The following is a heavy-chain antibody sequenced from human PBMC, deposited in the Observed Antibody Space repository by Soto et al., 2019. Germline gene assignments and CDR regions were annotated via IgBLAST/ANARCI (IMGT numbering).Heavy chain of an antibody. D-gene: IGHD3-10*01. V-gene: IGHV4-30-4*01. J-gene: IGHJ5*02. CDR1: DGSISSRDYY. CDR2: IYYSGST. Sequence: PSETLSLTCSVSDGSISSRDYYWSWIRQPPGKGLEWIGYIYYSGSTYYNPSLKSRVTISVDTSKNQFSLKLSSVTAADTAVYYCARVVMVRGVTPNWFDPWGQGTLVTVSS. CDR3: ARVVMVRGVTPNWFDP.